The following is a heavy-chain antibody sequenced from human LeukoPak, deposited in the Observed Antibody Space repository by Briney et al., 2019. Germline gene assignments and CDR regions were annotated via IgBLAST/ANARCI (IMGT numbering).Heavy chain of an antibody. CDR3: ARLVRGFTYGFDTGFDY. J-gene: IGHJ4*02. CDR2: IYYSGST. V-gene: IGHV4-59*01. CDR1: GGSIRSYY. D-gene: IGHD5-18*01. Sequence: SETLSLTCTVSGGSIRSYYWSWIRQPPGKGLEWIGYIYYSGSTNYNPSLKSRVTISVDTSKNQFSLKLSSVTAADTAVYYCARLVRGFTYGFDTGFDYWGQGTLVTVSS.